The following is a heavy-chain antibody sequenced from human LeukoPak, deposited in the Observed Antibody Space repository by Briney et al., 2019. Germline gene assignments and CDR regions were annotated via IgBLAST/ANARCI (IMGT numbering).Heavy chain of an antibody. Sequence: ASVKVSCKASAGTFSSYAISWVRQAPGQGLEWMGRIIPIFGTANYAQKFQGRVTITTDESTSTAYMELSSLRSEDTAVYYCARDHGSGYYFGYWGQGTLVTVS. CDR3: ARDHGSGYYFGY. CDR2: IIPIFGTA. D-gene: IGHD3-22*01. CDR1: AGTFSSYA. V-gene: IGHV1-69*05. J-gene: IGHJ4*02.